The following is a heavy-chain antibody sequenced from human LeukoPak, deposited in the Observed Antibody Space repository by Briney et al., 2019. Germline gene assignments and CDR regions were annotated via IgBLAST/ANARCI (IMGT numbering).Heavy chain of an antibody. Sequence: PGGSLRLSCAASGFTFDDYAMHWVRQAPGKGLEWVSGISWNSGSIGYADSVKGRFTISRDNAKNSLYLQMNSLRAEDTALYYCAKDMLRTRYAFDIWGQGTMVTVSS. V-gene: IGHV3-9*01. J-gene: IGHJ3*02. CDR3: AKDMLRTRYAFDI. D-gene: IGHD1-14*01. CDR1: GFTFDDYA. CDR2: ISWNSGSI.